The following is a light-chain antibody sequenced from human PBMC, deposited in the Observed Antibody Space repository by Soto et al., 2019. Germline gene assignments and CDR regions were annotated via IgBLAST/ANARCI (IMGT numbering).Light chain of an antibody. V-gene: IGKV3-20*01. CDR2: AAS. CDR1: QSVSSTY. J-gene: IGKJ1*01. CDR3: QQYDSSLRGT. Sequence: EIVLTQSPGTLSLSPGERATISCRASQSVSSTYLAWYQQKPGQAPRLLIYAASSRATGVPDRFSASGSGTDFTLTISRLEPDDFAVYYCQQYDSSLRGTFGKGTRVDIK.